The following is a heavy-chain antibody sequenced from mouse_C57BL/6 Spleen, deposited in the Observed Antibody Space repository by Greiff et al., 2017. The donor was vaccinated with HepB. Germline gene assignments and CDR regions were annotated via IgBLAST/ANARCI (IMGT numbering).Heavy chain of an antibody. CDR1: GYTFTSYW. J-gene: IGHJ2*01. V-gene: IGHV1-52*01. Sequence: VQLQQSGAELVRPGSSVKLSCKASGYTFTSYWMHWVKQRPIQGLEWIGNIDPSDSETHYNQKFKDKATLTVDKSSSTAYMQLSSLTSEDSAVYYCARWGPMVTTNFDYWGQGTTLTVSS. D-gene: IGHD2-2*01. CDR2: IDPSDSET. CDR3: ARWGPMVTTNFDY.